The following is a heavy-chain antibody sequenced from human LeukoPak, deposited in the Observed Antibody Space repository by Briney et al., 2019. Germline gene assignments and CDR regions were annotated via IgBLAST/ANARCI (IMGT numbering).Heavy chain of an antibody. D-gene: IGHD4-17*01. Sequence: SETLSLTCTVSGGSISSSSYYWGWIRQPPGKGLEWIGSIYYSGSTYYNPSLRSRVTISVDTSKNQFSLKVSSVTAADTAVYYCARFDYGDYYFDYWDQGTLVTVSS. CDR3: ARFDYGDYYFDY. CDR1: GGSISSSSYY. CDR2: IYYSGST. V-gene: IGHV4-39*01. J-gene: IGHJ4*02.